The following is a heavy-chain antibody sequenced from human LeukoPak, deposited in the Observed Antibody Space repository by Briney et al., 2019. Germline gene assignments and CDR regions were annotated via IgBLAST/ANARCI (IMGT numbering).Heavy chain of an antibody. J-gene: IGHJ4*02. CDR3: ARDYYGSGSYYKPFDY. D-gene: IGHD3-10*01. Sequence: SVKVSCKASGGTFSSYAISWVRQAPGQGLEWMGGFIPIFGTANYAQKFQGRVTITADESTSTAYMELSSLRSEDTAVYYCARDYYGSGSYYKPFDYWGQGTLVTVSS. V-gene: IGHV1-69*01. CDR1: GGTFSSYA. CDR2: FIPIFGTA.